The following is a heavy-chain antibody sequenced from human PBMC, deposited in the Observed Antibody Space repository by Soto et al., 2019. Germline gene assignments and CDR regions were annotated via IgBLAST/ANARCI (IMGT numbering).Heavy chain of an antibody. CDR3: ARDPVAGTYFDY. V-gene: IGHV1-18*04. Sequence: ASVKVSCKASGYTFTSYYMHWVRQAPGQGLEWMGWINAFNGNTNYAQKLQGRVTMTRDTSTSTAYMELRSLRSDDTAVYYCARDPVAGTYFDYWGQGTLVTVSS. CDR1: GYTFTSYY. J-gene: IGHJ4*02. D-gene: IGHD6-19*01. CDR2: INAFNGNT.